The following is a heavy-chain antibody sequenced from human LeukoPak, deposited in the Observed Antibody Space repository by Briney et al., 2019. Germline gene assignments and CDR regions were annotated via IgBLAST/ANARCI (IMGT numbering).Heavy chain of an antibody. CDR3: ASSGYSSGWSNFDY. D-gene: IGHD6-19*01. CDR1: GYTFTGYY. V-gene: IGHV1-2*02. J-gene: IGHJ4*02. Sequence: ASVKVSCKASGYTFTGYYMHWVRQAPGQGLEWMGWINPNSGGTNYAQKFQGRVTMTRDTSISTAYMELNRLRSDDTAVYYCASSGYSSGWSNFDYWGQGTLVTVSS. CDR2: INPNSGGT.